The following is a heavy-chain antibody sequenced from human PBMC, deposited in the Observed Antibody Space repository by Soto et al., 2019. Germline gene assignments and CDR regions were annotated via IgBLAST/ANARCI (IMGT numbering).Heavy chain of an antibody. D-gene: IGHD3-3*01. CDR2: ITSDGKKT. CDR1: GFSFASFA. Sequence: QVQLVESGGRVVQTGTSLRLSCVASGFSFASFATHWGRQTPGGGPEWVASITSDGKKTYYADFAKGRVTISRDNAKNRIFLEMYRPGPEDTAVYFCAREPGSDYWSGVFDPWGQGTVVSVSS. J-gene: IGHJ5*02. V-gene: IGHV3-30*04. CDR3: AREPGSDYWSGVFDP.